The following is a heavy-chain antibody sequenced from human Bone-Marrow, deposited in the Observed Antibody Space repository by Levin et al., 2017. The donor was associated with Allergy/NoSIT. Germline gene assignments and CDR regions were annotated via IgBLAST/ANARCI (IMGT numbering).Heavy chain of an antibody. CDR2: TSNDGSNK. V-gene: IGHV3-30*04. J-gene: IGHJ2*01. CDR3: ARDFRYCSATTCRWASYSDL. Sequence: GGSLRLSCSASGFTFSSYAMSWVRQAPGKGLERVAITSNDGSNKYYSDSVTGRFTISRDNSKNTLHLYMSSLRPEDTALYYCARDFRYCSATTCRWASYSDLWGRGTLVSVSS. CDR1: GFTFSSYA. D-gene: IGHD1-14*01.